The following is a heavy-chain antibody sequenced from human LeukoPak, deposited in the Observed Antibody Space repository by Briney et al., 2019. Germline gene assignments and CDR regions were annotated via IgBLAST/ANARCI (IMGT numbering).Heavy chain of an antibody. CDR3: ARDARTYYYDSTSQEFDY. D-gene: IGHD3-22*01. V-gene: IGHV4-34*01. CDR2: INHSGST. J-gene: IGHJ4*02. CDR1: GGSFSGYY. Sequence: SETLSLTCAVYGGSFSGYYWSWIRQPPGKGLEWIGEINHSGSTNYNPSLKSRVTISVDTSKNQFSLKLSSVTAADTAVYYCARDARTYYYDSTSQEFDYWGQGTLVTVSS.